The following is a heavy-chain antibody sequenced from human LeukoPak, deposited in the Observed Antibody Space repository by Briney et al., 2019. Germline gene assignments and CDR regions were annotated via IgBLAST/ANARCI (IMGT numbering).Heavy chain of an antibody. D-gene: IGHD4-17*01. CDR3: ARDDGDYAFDY. CDR1: GGSISSGGYY. J-gene: IGHJ4*02. CDR2: IYYSGST. V-gene: IGHV4-31*03. Sequence: SETLSLTSTVSGGSISSGGYYGSWIRQHPGKGLEWIGYIYYSGSTYYNPSLKSRVTISVDTSKNQFSLKLSSVTAADTAVYYCARDDGDYAFDYWGQGTLVTVSS.